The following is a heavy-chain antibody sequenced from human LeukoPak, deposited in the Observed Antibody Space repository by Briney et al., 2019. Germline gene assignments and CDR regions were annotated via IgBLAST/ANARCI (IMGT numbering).Heavy chain of an antibody. CDR3: ARDDCSGGSCYVAY. V-gene: IGHV4-34*01. Sequence: TSETLSLTCAVYGGSFSGYYWSWIRQPPGKGLEWIGEINHSGSTNYNPSLKSRVTISVDTSKNQFPLKLSSVTAADTAVYYCARDDCSGGSCYVAYWGQGTLVTVSS. J-gene: IGHJ4*02. D-gene: IGHD2-15*01. CDR1: GGSFSGYY. CDR2: INHSGST.